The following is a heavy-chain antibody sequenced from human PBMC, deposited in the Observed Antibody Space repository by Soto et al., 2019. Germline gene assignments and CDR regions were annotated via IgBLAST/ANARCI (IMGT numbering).Heavy chain of an antibody. J-gene: IGHJ4*02. Sequence: SETLSLTCTVSGGSISSGGYYWSWIRQHPGKGLEWIGYIYYSGSTYNNPSLKSRVTISVDTSKNQFSLKLSSVTAADTAVYYCARDGGNSLDYWGQGTLVTVSS. V-gene: IGHV4-31*03. CDR3: ARDGGNSLDY. CDR2: IYYSGST. D-gene: IGHD2-21*02. CDR1: GGSISSGGYY.